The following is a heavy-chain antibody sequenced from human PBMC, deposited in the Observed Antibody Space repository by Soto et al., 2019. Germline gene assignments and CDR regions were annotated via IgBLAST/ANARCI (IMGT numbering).Heavy chain of an antibody. CDR2: IRSKANSYAT. J-gene: IGHJ4*02. Sequence: PGGSLRLSCAASGFTFSGSAMHWVRQASGKGLEWVGRIRSKANSYATAYAASVKGRFTISRDDSKNTAYLQMNSLKTEDTAVYYCTRRVRAPASQNTPDGSGFIDYWGQGTLVTVSS. V-gene: IGHV3-73*01. D-gene: IGHD3-10*01. CDR1: GFTFSGSA. CDR3: TRRVRAPASQNTPDGSGFIDY.